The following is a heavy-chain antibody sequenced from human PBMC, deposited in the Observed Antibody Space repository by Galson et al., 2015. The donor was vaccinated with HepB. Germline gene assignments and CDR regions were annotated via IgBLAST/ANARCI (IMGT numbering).Heavy chain of an antibody. CDR1: GFTFSSYA. J-gene: IGHJ5*02. CDR3: VKGAGTTFFGS. V-gene: IGHV3-30*04. Sequence: SLRLSCAASGFTFSSYAMHWVRQAPGKGLEWVAIISYDGRNEYYADSVKGRFTISRDRSKNTLYLQMNSLRPGDTGVYYCVKGAGTTFFGSWGQGILVTVAS. CDR2: ISYDGRNE. D-gene: IGHD1-1*01.